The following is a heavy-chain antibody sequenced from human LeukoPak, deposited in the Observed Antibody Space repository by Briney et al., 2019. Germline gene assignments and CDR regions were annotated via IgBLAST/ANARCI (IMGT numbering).Heavy chain of an antibody. Sequence: GGSLRLSCAASGFTFSTYSMNWVREAPGKGLEWVSSISSSSSYIHYADSVKGRFTISRDNAKNSLFLQMNSLRAEDTAVYYCAGINDYGDPTGAFDIWGQGTMVTVSS. CDR3: AGINDYGDPTGAFDI. CDR2: ISSSSSYI. CDR1: GFTFSTYS. J-gene: IGHJ3*02. V-gene: IGHV3-21*01. D-gene: IGHD4-17*01.